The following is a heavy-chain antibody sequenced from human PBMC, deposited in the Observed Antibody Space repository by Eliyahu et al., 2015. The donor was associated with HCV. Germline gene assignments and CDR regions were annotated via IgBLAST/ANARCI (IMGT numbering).Heavy chain of an antibody. J-gene: IGHJ4*02. D-gene: IGHD6-6*01. V-gene: IGHV3-23*01. CDR3: AKEDSSSAPDF. Sequence: EVQLLESGGAXVQPGGSLRLSXXASGXTFRTYAMXWFRQTPGKGLEWVSSIAGSADSTFYADSVKGRFTISRDNSKNTLYLQMSSLRAEDTAVYYCAKEDSSSAPDFWGQGTLVTVSS. CDR1: GXTFRTYA. CDR2: IAGSADST.